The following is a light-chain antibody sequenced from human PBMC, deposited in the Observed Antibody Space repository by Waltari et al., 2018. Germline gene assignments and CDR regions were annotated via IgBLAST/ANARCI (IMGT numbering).Light chain of an antibody. J-gene: IGLJ2*01. CDR3: HSRDASGVGGS. Sequence: SSELTQDPAVSVAMGQTVRITCQGNSLRSYYASWYQQRPGQAPRLVMFDQNNRPSGVPDRFSCSNSDNTASLTITWAQAEDEASYYCHSRDASGVGGSFGGGTKLTVL. V-gene: IGLV3-19*01. CDR2: DQN. CDR1: SLRSYY.